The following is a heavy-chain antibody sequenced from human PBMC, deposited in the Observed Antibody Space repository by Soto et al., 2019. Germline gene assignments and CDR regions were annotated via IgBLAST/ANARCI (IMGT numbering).Heavy chain of an antibody. CDR3: ALLVAGTLRGYGMDV. CDR2: IKQDGSEK. D-gene: IGHD6-19*01. V-gene: IGHV3-7*01. Sequence: PGGSLRLSCAASGFTFSNYWMSWVRQAPGKGLEWVANIKQDGSEKYYVDSVKGRFTISRDNAKKSLYLQMNSLRVEDTAVYFCALLVAGTLRGYGMDVWGQGTTVTVSS. J-gene: IGHJ6*02. CDR1: GFTFSNYW.